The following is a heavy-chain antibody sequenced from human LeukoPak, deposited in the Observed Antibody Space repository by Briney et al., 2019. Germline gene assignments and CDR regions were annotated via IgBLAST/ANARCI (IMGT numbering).Heavy chain of an antibody. CDR1: GFTFSSYA. J-gene: IGHJ4*02. D-gene: IGHD2-15*01. V-gene: IGHV3-30*04. CDR3: ARDGYCSGGSCYEPTANDY. CDR2: ISYDGSNK. Sequence: PGGSLSLSCAASGFTFSSYAMHWARQAPGKGLEWVAVISYDGSNKYYADSVKGRFTISRDNSKNTLYLQMNSLRAEDTAVYYCARDGYCSGGSCYEPTANDYWGQGTLVTVSS.